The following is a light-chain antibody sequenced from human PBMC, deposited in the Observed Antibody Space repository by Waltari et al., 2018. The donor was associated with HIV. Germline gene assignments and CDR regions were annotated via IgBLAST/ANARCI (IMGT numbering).Light chain of an antibody. Sequence: QSALTQPASVSGFPGQSITISCTGSSSDVGSYNYVSWYQQHPGKAPKLLIYDVSKRPSGVSNRFAGSKSGNTASLTISGLQAEDEADYYCCSYAGSNTYLFGTGIEVTVL. CDR1: SSDVGSYNY. V-gene: IGLV2-23*02. CDR2: DVS. CDR3: CSYAGSNTYL. J-gene: IGLJ1*01.